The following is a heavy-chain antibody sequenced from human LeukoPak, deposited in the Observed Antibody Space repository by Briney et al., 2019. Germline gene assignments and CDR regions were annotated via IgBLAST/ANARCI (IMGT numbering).Heavy chain of an antibody. Sequence: SETLSLTCSVYGGSFNGYYWSWIRQPPGKGLEWIGEINHSGTTNSNPSLKSRVTMSLDTSKNQFSLRLNSVTAADTAVYYCARVPLRFLEPFDYWGQGTLVTASS. D-gene: IGHD3-3*01. CDR1: GGSFNGYY. V-gene: IGHV4-34*01. J-gene: IGHJ4*02. CDR2: INHSGTT. CDR3: ARVPLRFLEPFDY.